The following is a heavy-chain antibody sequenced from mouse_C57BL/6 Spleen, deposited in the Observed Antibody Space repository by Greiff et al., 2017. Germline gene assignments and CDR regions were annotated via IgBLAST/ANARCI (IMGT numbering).Heavy chain of an antibody. V-gene: IGHV7-1*01. Sequence: EVQLVESGGGLVQSGRSLRLSCATSGFTFSDFYMEWVRQAPGKGLEWIAASRNKANDYTTEYSASVKGRFIVSRDTSQSILYLQMHALRAEDTAMYYCARDRYYGSSYWGQGTLVTVSA. D-gene: IGHD1-1*01. CDR3: ARDRYYGSSY. CDR1: GFTFSDFY. CDR2: SRNKANDYTT. J-gene: IGHJ3*01.